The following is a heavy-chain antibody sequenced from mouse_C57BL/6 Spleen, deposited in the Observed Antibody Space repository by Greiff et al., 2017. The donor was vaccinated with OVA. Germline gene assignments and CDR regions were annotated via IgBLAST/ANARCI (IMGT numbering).Heavy chain of an antibody. Sequence: EVKLMESGGDLVKPGGSLKLSCAASGFTFSSYGMSWVRQTPDKRLEWVATISSGGSYTYYPDSVKGRFTISRDNAKNTLYLQMSSLKSEDTAMYYCARYYAPYAMGYWGHGPSVTVSS. CDR1: GFTFSSYG. D-gene: IGHD1-1*01. V-gene: IGHV5-6*01. CDR2: ISSGGSYT. CDR3: ARYYAPYAMGY. J-gene: IGHJ4*01.